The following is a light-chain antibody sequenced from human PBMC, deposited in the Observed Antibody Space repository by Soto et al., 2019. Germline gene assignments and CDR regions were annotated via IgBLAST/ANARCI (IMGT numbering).Light chain of an antibody. V-gene: IGKV1-5*03. Sequence: DIQMTQSPSTLSASVGDRDTITCRASQSISSWLAWYQQKPGRAPKLLIYKASSLESGVPSRFSGSGSGTEFTLTISSLQPDDFATYYCQQYNSQWTFGQGTKVDIK. CDR2: KAS. CDR1: QSISSW. J-gene: IGKJ1*01. CDR3: QQYNSQWT.